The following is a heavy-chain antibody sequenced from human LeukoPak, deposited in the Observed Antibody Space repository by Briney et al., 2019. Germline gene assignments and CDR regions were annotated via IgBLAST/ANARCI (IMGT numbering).Heavy chain of an antibody. D-gene: IGHD6-13*01. CDR1: GYTFTTYP. V-gene: IGHV1-3*01. CDR2: INAGNGNT. CDR3: ARDYSPRQLVGYFQH. J-gene: IGHJ1*01. Sequence: ASVKVSCKASGYTFTTYPMHWVRQAPGQRLEWMGWINAGNGNTKYSQKFQGRVTITRDTSASTAYMELSSLRSEDTAVYYCARDYSPRQLVGYFQHWGQGTLVTVSS.